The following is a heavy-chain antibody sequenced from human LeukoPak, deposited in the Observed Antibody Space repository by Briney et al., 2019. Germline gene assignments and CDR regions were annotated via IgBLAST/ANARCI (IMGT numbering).Heavy chain of an antibody. CDR1: GFNFEDHG. D-gene: IGHD6-19*01. V-gene: IGHV3-20*04. Sequence: GGSLRLSCAASGFNFEDHGMSWVRQSPGKGLEWVSGINWNGGSTGYGDSVKGRFTISRVNAKNSLYLQMNSLRAEDTALYYCAGGDRNGWYFDYWGQGILVTVSS. CDR3: AGGDRNGWYFDY. J-gene: IGHJ4*02. CDR2: INWNGGST.